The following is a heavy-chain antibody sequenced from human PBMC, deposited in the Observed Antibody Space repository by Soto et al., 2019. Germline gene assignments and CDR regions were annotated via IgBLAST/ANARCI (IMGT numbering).Heavy chain of an antibody. Sequence: QVQLVESGGGWVKPGESLRLSCIGSGFFLSNNWMTWIRQAPGKGLEWVSYISASGDYTIYADSLKCRFTISRDNARNSLWLQRNSLTAEDTAVYYCARSSGWRQVGVYNYGLDVWGHGTTVIVSS. D-gene: IGHD2-8*01. J-gene: IGHJ6*02. CDR2: ISASGDYT. CDR3: ARSSGWRQVGVYNYGLDV. V-gene: IGHV3-11*06. CDR1: GFFLSNNW.